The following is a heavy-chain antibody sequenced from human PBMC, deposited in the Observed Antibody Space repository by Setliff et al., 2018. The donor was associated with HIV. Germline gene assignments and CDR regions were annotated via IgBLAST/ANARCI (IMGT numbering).Heavy chain of an antibody. CDR3: ARALYTNLAHFDY. D-gene: IGHD2-2*02. CDR1: GYTFTGYF. J-gene: IGHJ4*02. V-gene: IGHV1-2*06. CDR2: INPNRGDT. Sequence: ASVKVSCKASGYTFTGYFIHWVRQAPGQGLEWMGRINPNRGDTKSHHKFADRLIMSRDTSLTTVYMELTSLRSDDTAVYYCARALYTNLAHFDYWGPGTLVTVSS.